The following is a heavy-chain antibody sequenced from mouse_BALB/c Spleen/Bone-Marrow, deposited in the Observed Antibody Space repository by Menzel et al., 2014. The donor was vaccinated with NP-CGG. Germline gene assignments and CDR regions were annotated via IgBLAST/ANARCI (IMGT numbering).Heavy chain of an antibody. CDR2: IDPANGNT. D-gene: IGHD1-1*01. J-gene: IGHJ1*01. V-gene: IGHV14-3*02. CDR1: GFNIKDTY. CDR3: ARYDYGWYFYV. Sequence: EVKVEESGAELVKPGASVKLSCTASGFNIKDTYMHWVKQRPEQGLEWIGRIDPANGNTKYDPKFQGKATITADTSSNTAYLQLSSLTSEGTAVYYVARYDYGWYFYVWGAGTTVTVSS.